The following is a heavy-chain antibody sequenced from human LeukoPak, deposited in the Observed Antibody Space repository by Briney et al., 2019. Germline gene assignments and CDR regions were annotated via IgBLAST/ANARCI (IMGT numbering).Heavy chain of an antibody. J-gene: IGHJ4*02. D-gene: IGHD4-17*01. CDR1: GFTFSSYA. CDR3: AKGRLRSFPYYFDY. Sequence: GGSLRLSCAASGFTFSSYAMSWVRQAPGKGLEWVSAISGSGGSTYYADSVKGRFTISRDNSKNTLYPQTNSLRAEDTAVYYCAKGRLRSFPYYFDYWGQGTLVTVSS. V-gene: IGHV3-23*01. CDR2: ISGSGGST.